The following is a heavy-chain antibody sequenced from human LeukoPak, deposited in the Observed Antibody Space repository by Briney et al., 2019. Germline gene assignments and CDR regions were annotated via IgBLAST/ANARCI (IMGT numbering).Heavy chain of an antibody. CDR2: INHSGST. V-gene: IGHV4-34*01. CDR3: ARRAAVVTAPPDY. D-gene: IGHD2-21*02. CDR1: GFTFSSYG. Sequence: GSLRLSCAASGFTFSSYGMSWIRQPPGKGLEWIGEINHSGSTNYNPSLKSRVTISVDTSKNQFSLKLSSVTAADTAVYYCARRAAVVTAPPDYWGQGTLVTVSS. J-gene: IGHJ4*02.